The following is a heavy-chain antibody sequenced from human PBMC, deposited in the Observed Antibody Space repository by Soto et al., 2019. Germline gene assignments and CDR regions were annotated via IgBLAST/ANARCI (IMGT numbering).Heavy chain of an antibody. CDR3: ASNSHPYYYDSSGSDPTYAFDI. CDR1: GGTFSSYA. V-gene: IGHV1-69*13. CDR2: IIPIFGTA. J-gene: IGHJ3*02. Sequence: ASVKVSCKASGGTFSSYAISWVRQAPGQGLEWMGGIIPIFGTANYAQKFQGRVMITADESTSTAYMELSSLRSEDTAVYYCASNSHPYYYDSSGSDPTYAFDIWGQGTMVTVSS. D-gene: IGHD3-22*01.